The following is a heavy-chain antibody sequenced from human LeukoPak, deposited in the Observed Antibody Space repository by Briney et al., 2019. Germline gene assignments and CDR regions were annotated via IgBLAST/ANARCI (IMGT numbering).Heavy chain of an antibody. D-gene: IGHD2-21*01. J-gene: IGHJ4*02. CDR2: IWNDGSDK. V-gene: IGHV3-33*01. CDR1: GFTFSSHG. CDR3: ARGCGGTPGCYIIDN. Sequence: GGSLRLSCEASGFTFSSHGMHWVRQPPGKGLEWVAVIWNDGSDKYHGDSVKGRFTVSRDNSKNTLYLQMDSLRAEDTAVYYCARGCGGTPGCYIIDNWGQGTLVTVSS.